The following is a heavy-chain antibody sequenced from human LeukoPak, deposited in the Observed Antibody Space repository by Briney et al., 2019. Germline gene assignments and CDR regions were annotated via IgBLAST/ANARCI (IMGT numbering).Heavy chain of an antibody. J-gene: IGHJ5*02. CDR3: ARLETSVTEHNWFDP. CDR1: GASISSSAYY. Sequence: PSETLSLTCTVSGASISSSAYYWGWIRQPPGEGLEWIGSIGGRNYYRGSNYYNPSLKSRVTIHVDTSKDQFSLKLSSVTAADTAVYYCARLETSVTEHNWFDPWGQGTLVTVSS. V-gene: IGHV4-39*01. CDR2: IGGRNYYRGSN. D-gene: IGHD2-21*01.